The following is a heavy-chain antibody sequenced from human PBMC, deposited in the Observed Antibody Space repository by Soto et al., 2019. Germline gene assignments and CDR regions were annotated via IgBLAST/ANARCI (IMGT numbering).Heavy chain of an antibody. V-gene: IGHV4-34*01. CDR1: GGSFSGYY. CDR2: INHSGST. J-gene: IGHJ4*02. Sequence: PSETLSLTCAVYGGSFSGYYWSWIRQPPGKGLEWIGEINHSGSTNYNPSLKSRVTISVDTSKNQFSLKLSSVTAADTAVYYCAARRNPRVHFDYWGQGTLVTVSS. CDR3: AARRNPRVHFDY.